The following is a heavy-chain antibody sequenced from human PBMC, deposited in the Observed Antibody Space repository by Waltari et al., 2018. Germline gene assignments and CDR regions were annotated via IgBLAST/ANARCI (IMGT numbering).Heavy chain of an antibody. CDR3: ARQYNWNYFFDY. CDR2: IYYSGST. V-gene: IGHV4-39*01. J-gene: IGHJ4*02. D-gene: IGHD1-7*01. CDR1: GGSISSSSYY. Sequence: QLQLQESGPGLVKPSETLSLTCTVSGGSISSSSYYWGWIRQPPGKGLVWIGSIYYSGSTYYNPSLKSRVTISVDTSKNQFSLKLSSVTAADTAVYYCARQYNWNYFFDYWGQGTLVTVSS.